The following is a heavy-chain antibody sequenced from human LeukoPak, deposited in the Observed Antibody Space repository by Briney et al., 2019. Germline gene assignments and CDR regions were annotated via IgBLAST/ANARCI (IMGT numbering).Heavy chain of an antibody. CDR1: GLTFNNYA. CDR2: ISGRGASK. V-gene: IGHV3-23*01. CDR3: ARGMVGQQQIFDY. D-gene: IGHD6-13*01. Sequence: GGSLRLSCAVSGLTFNNYAMSWVRQAPGKGLEWVSGISGRGASKYYADSVKGRFTISRDNSKNTLYLQMNSLRAEDTAVYYCARGMVGQQQIFDYWGQGTLVTVSS. J-gene: IGHJ4*02.